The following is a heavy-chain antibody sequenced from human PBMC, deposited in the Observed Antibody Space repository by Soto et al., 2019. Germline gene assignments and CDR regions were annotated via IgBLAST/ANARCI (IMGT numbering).Heavy chain of an antibody. V-gene: IGHV3-7*03. CDR1: GFTFRMYW. D-gene: IGHD3-3*01. J-gene: IGHJ6*02. Sequence: GGSLRLSCVASGFTFRMYWMSWVRQAPGKGLQWVAKIKEDGSEKYYADSVKGRFTISRDNSKKTLFLQLTSLRVDDTAVYYCVKDLNYDFWSGYNYYALEIWGQGTTVTVSS. CDR3: VKDLNYDFWSGYNYYALEI. CDR2: IKEDGSEK.